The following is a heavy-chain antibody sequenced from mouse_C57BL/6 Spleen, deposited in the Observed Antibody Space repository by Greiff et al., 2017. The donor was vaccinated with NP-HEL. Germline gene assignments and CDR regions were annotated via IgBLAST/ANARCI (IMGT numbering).Heavy chain of an antibody. CDR1: GFTFSDAW. CDR3: TRDYDYDDWFAY. Sequence: EVKVEESGGGLVQPGGSMKLSCAASGFTFSDAWMDWVRQSPEKGLEWVAEIRNKANNHATYYAESVKGRFTISRDDSKSSVYLQMNSLRAEDTGIYYCTRDYDYDDWFAYWGQGTLVTVSA. J-gene: IGHJ3*01. CDR2: IRNKANNHAT. D-gene: IGHD2-4*01. V-gene: IGHV6-6*01.